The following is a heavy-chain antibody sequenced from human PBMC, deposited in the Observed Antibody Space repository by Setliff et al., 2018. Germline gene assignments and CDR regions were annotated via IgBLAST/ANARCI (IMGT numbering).Heavy chain of an antibody. CDR2: MHPSGVGT. Sequence: ASVKVSCKASGYSFPTDYIHWVRQAPGQELEWMGIMHPSGVGTSGPQKFQGRVTMTRDTSTSTVYMVLNNLRSEDTALYYCARAPLMVVVPPDAHRFDPWGQGTLVTVSS. V-gene: IGHV1-46*01. CDR3: ARAPLMVVVPPDAHRFDP. D-gene: IGHD2-2*01. J-gene: IGHJ5*02. CDR1: GYSFPTDY.